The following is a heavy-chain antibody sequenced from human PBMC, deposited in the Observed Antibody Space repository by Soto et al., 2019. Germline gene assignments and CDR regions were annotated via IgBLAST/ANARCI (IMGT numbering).Heavy chain of an antibody. V-gene: IGHV4-38-2*01. CDR3: ARVGILVVPAAMSKPDYYFDY. D-gene: IGHD2-2*01. CDR2: IYHSGST. CDR1: GYSISSGYY. J-gene: IGHJ4*02. Sequence: ASETLSLTWAVSGYSISSGYYWGWIRQPPGKGLEWIGSIYHSGSTYYNPSLKCRVTISVDTSKNQFSLKLSSVTAADTAVYYCARVGILVVPAAMSKPDYYFDYWGQGTLVTVSS.